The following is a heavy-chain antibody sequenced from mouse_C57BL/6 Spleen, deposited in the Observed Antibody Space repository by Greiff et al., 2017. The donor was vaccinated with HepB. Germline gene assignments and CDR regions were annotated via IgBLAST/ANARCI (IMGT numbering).Heavy chain of an antibody. Sequence: QVQLQQSGAELVKPGASVKISCKASGYAFSSYWMNWVKQRPGKGLEWIGQIYPGDGDTNYNGKFKGKATLTADKSSSTAYMQLSSLTSEDSAVYFCARGAYYSNLFAYWGQGTLVTVSA. CDR3: ARGAYYSNLFAY. J-gene: IGHJ3*01. D-gene: IGHD2-5*01. CDR1: GYAFSSYW. V-gene: IGHV1-80*01. CDR2: IYPGDGDT.